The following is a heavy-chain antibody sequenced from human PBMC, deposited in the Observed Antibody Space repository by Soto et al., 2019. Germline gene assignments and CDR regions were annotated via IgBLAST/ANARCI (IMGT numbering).Heavy chain of an antibody. D-gene: IGHD5-12*01. CDR2: ISAYNGNR. CDR1: GYSFTSYG. CDR3: ARDLGGFPDY. V-gene: IGHV1-18*01. J-gene: IGHJ4*02. Sequence: QVQLVQSGAEVKKPGASVKVSCKASGYSFTSYGISWVRQAPGQGLEWMGWISAYNGNRKYAQKFQGRVTMTTDTSTSTAYMELRSLRSDDTAFDYCARDLGGFPDYWGQGTLVTVSS.